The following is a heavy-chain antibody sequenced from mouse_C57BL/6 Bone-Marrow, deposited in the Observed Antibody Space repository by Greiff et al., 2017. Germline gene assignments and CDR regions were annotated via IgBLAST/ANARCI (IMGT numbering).Heavy chain of an antibody. D-gene: IGHD1-1*01. CDR1: GYSITSGYY. Sequence: EESGPGLVKPSQSLSLTCSVTGYSITSGYYWNWIRQFPGNKLEWMGYISYDGSNNYNPSLKNRISITRDTSKNQFFLKLNSVTTEDTATYYCARGGTVVTYYYAMDYWGQGTSVTVSS. CDR2: ISYDGSN. CDR3: ARGGTVVTYYYAMDY. V-gene: IGHV3-6*01. J-gene: IGHJ4*01.